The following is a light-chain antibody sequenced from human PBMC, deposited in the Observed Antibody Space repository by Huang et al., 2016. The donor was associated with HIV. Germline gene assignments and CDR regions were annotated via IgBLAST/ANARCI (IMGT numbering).Light chain of an antibody. CDR3: QQYNNWPPWT. Sequence: TQSPNTLSVSPGERAMLSCRASQSITVNLAWYQQRPGQPPRLLSYGASTRATGIPARFSGWGSGTEFTLLISSVQTEDFALYYCQQYNNWPPWTFGQGTKVDI. V-gene: IGKV3-15*01. CDR1: QSITVN. CDR2: GAS. J-gene: IGKJ1*01.